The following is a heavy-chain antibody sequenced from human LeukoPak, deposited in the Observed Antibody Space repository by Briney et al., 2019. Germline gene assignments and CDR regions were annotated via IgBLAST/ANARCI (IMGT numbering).Heavy chain of an antibody. D-gene: IGHD6-19*01. CDR3: ARDRPFPAGYSSGWYGGSIVDY. V-gene: IGHV1-18*01. CDR2: ISAYNGNT. J-gene: IGHJ4*02. Sequence: ASVKVSCKASGYTFTSYGISWVRQAPGQGLEWMGWISAYNGNTNYARKLQGRVTMTTDTSTSTAYMELRSLRSDDTAVYYCARDRPFPAGYSSGWYGGSIVDYWGQGTLVTVSS. CDR1: GYTFTSYG.